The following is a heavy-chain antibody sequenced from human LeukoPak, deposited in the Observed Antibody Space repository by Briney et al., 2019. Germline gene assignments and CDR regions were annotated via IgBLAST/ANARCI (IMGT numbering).Heavy chain of an antibody. CDR1: GFTFSSYS. V-gene: IGHV3-48*04. Sequence: GGSLRLSCAASGFTFSSYSMNWVRQAPGKGLEWVSYISSSSSTIYYADSVKGRFTISRDNAKNSLYLQMNSLRAEDTAVYYCAREPEGELLPYYFDYWGQGTLVTVSS. CDR3: AREPEGELLPYYFDY. CDR2: ISSSSSTI. D-gene: IGHD1-26*01. J-gene: IGHJ4*02.